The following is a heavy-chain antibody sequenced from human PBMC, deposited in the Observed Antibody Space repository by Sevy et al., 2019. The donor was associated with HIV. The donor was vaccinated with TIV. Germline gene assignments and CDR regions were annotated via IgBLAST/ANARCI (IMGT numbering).Heavy chain of an antibody. CDR2: ISYHGRNQ. CDR3: ARKQFVLPFDY. V-gene: IGHV3-30*04. J-gene: IGHJ4*02. D-gene: IGHD6-6*01. Sequence: GGSLRLSCAASGFTFSDYAIHWVRQAPGKGLEWLAVISYHGRNQFYADSVRGRFTISRDDSKNTVYLQMNSLRPDDTAVYYCARKQFVLPFDYWGQVTLVTVSS. CDR1: GFTFSDYA.